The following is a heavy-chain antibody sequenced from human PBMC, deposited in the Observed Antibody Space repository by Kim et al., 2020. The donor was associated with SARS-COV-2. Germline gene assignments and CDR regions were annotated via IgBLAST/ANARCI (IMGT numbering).Heavy chain of an antibody. V-gene: IGHV3-30-3*01. J-gene: IGHJ4*01. D-gene: IGHD2-2*01. CDR2: ISYDGSNK. CDR1: GFTFSSYA. CDR3: ARSYCSSTSCYYFDY. Sequence: GGSLRLSCAASGFTFSSYAMHWVRQAPGKGLEWVAVISYDGSNKYYADSVKGRFTISRDNSKNTLYLQMNSLRAEDTAVYYCARSYCSSTSCYYFDYWG.